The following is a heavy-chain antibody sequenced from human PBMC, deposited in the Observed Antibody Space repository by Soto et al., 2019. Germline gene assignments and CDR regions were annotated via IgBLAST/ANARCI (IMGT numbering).Heavy chain of an antibody. CDR1: GGSISSGDYY. J-gene: IGHJ3*02. V-gene: IGHV4-30-4*01. Sequence: QVQLQESGPGLVKPSQTLSLTCTVSGGSISSGDYYWSWIRQPPGKGLEWIGYIYYSGSTYYIPSLKIRVTISVDTSKNQFSLKLSSVTAADTAVYYCAREARYCSSTSCRKDAFDIWGQGTMVTVSS. CDR3: AREARYCSSTSCRKDAFDI. D-gene: IGHD2-2*01. CDR2: IYYSGST.